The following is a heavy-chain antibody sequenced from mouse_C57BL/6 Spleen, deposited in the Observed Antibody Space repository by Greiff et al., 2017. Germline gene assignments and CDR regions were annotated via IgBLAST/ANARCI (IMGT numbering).Heavy chain of an antibody. V-gene: IGHV1-42*01. D-gene: IGHD2-1*01. CDR3: AHGNLDWYCDV. J-gene: IGHJ1*03. CDR2: INPSTGGT. CDR1: GYSFTGYY. Sequence: VQLQQSGPELVKPGASVKISCKASGYSFTGYYMNWVKQSPEKSLEWIGEINPSTGGTTYNQKFKAKATLTVDKSSSTAYMQLKSLTSEDSAVYYCAHGNLDWYCDVWGTGTTVTVSS.